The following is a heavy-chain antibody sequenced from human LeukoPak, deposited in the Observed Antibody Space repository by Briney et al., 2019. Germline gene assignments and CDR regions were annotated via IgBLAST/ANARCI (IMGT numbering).Heavy chain of an antibody. CDR1: GFTFDDYA. Sequence: GGSLRLSCAASGFTFDDYAMHWVRRAPGKGLEWVSGISWNSGSIGYADSVKGRFTISRDNAKNSLYLQMNSLRAEDTALYYCAKGYCSGGSCYLGYFDYWGQGTLVTVSS. CDR2: ISWNSGSI. CDR3: AKGYCSGGSCYLGYFDY. J-gene: IGHJ4*02. V-gene: IGHV3-9*01. D-gene: IGHD2-15*01.